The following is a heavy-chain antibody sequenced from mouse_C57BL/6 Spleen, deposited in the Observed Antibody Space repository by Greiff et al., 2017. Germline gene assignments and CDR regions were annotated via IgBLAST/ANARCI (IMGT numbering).Heavy chain of an antibody. Sequence: VQLQQPGAELVMPGASVKLSCKASGYTFTSYWMHWVKQRPGQGLEWIGEIDPSDSYTYYNQKFKGKSTLTVDKSSSTAYMQLSSLTSEDSAVYYCARGAYYSNPYAMDYWGQGTSVTVSS. CDR3: ARGAYYSNPYAMDY. CDR1: GYTFTSYW. CDR2: IDPSDSYT. J-gene: IGHJ4*01. D-gene: IGHD2-5*01. V-gene: IGHV1-69*01.